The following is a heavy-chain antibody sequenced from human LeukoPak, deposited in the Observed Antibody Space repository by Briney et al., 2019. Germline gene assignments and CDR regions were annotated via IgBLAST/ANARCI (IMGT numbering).Heavy chain of an antibody. Sequence: SQTLSLTCTVSGGSISSGGYYWSWIRQHPGKGLEWIGYIYYSGSAYYNPSLKSRVTISVDTSKNQFSLKLSSVTAADTAVYYCARRGYSYGYFDYWGQGTLVTVSS. V-gene: IGHV4-31*03. CDR3: ARRGYSYGYFDY. D-gene: IGHD5-18*01. CDR2: IYYSGSA. CDR1: GGSISSGGYY. J-gene: IGHJ4*02.